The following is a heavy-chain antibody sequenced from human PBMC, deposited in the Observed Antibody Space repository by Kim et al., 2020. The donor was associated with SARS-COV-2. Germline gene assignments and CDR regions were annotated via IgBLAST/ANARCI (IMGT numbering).Heavy chain of an antibody. D-gene: IGHD3-10*01. CDR3: AKRRSGNYYRNGMDV. J-gene: IGHJ6*02. CDR1: GFTFSTNT. CDR2: IAGSGNDI. Sequence: GGSLRLSCAASGFTFSTNTMSWVRQAPGKGLEWVSDIAGSGNDIYYGDTVKGRFTVSRDNFKNTLYLQMVSLRADDTAVYYCAKRRSGNYYRNGMDVWG. V-gene: IGHV3-23*01.